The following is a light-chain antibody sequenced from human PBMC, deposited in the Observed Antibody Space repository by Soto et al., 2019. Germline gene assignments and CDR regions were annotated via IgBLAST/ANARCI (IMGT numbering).Light chain of an antibody. CDR1: QSVSSY. V-gene: IGKV3-11*01. CDR2: DAS. J-gene: IGKJ2*01. CDR3: HQRSNWPST. Sequence: EIVLTQSPATLSLSPGERATLSCRASQSVSSYLAWYQQKPGQAPRLLIYDASNRAPGIPARFSGSGSGTEFTLTISSLEPEDFAVYYCHQRSNWPSTFGQGTKLEIK.